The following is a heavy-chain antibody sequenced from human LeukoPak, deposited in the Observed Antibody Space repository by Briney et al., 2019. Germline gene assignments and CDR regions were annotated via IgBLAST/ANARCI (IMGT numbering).Heavy chain of an antibody. CDR2: IYTSGST. CDR3: ARGPTTTAFDP. V-gene: IGHV4-4*07. D-gene: IGHD1-26*01. J-gene: IGHJ5*02. Sequence: PSETLSLTCSVSGGSIGSYYWSWIRQPAGKGLEWIGRIYTSGSTNYNPSLKSRVTMSVDTSKNQFSLKLTSVTAADTAVYYCARGPTTTAFDPWGQGTLVTVSS. CDR1: GGSIGSYY.